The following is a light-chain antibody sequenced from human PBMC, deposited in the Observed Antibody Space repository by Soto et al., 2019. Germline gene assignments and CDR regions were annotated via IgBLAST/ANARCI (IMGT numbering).Light chain of an antibody. J-gene: IGLJ2*01. CDR3: QSYDNSLSHVV. V-gene: IGLV1-40*01. CDR2: GDN. Sequence: QSVLTQPPSVSGAPGQRVTIPCTGSSSXIGSFYDVHWYQQLPGTVPKLLIYGDNNRPSGVPDRFSGSKSGTSASLAITGXXAXXXXXXXCQSYDNSLSHVVFGGGTKLTVL. CDR1: SSXIGSFYD.